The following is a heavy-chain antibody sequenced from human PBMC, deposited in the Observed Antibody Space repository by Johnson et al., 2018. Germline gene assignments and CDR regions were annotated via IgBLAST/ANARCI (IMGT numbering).Heavy chain of an antibody. Sequence: QVQLVQSGAEVKKPGSSVKVSCKASGGTFSSYAISWVRQAPGQGLEWMGGIIPIFGTANYAQKFQGRVTITADESTSPAYMELSSLRSEDTAVYYCASDKLSGRPYYYYGMDVWGQGTTVTVSS. V-gene: IGHV1-69*12. CDR1: GGTFSSYA. J-gene: IGHJ6*02. CDR3: ASDKLSGRPYYYYGMDV. D-gene: IGHD6-25*01. CDR2: IIPIFGTA.